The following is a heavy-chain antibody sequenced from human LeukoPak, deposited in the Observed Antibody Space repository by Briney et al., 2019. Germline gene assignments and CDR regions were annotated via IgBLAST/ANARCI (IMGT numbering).Heavy chain of an antibody. V-gene: IGHV3-21*01. CDR2: ISSSSSYI. CDR1: GFTFSSYS. D-gene: IGHD4-17*01. CDR3: ARGLMTTVTNFDY. Sequence: AGGSLRLSCAASGFTFSSYSMNWVRQAPGKGLEWVSSISSSSSYIYYADSVKGRFTISRDNANNSLYLQMNSLRAEDTAVYYCARGLMTTVTNFDYWGQGTLVTVSS. J-gene: IGHJ4*02.